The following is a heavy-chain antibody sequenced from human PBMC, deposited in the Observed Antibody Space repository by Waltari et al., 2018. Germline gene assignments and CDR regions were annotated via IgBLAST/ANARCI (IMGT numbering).Heavy chain of an antibody. CDR3: ARNLDL. V-gene: IGHV4-4*02. D-gene: IGHD3-9*01. J-gene: IGHJ4*02. CDR2: VSHGGGT. Sequence: QVQLQESGPGLVKPSETLSLTCAVSRGSIASSDWWTWVRQPPGKGLEWIAEVSHGGGTNYSPSLRSRVTVSVDKSNNQISLKLISVTAADTAVYYCARNLDLWGQGILVIVSS. CDR1: RGSIASSDW.